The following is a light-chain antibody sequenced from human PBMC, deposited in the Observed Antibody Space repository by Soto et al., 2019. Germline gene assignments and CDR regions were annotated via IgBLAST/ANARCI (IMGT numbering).Light chain of an antibody. CDR1: QSVSSY. J-gene: IGKJ1*01. CDR3: QQYASSPT. V-gene: IGKV3-20*01. CDR2: DAS. Sequence: EIVLTQSPATLSLSPGERATLSCRASQSVSSYLAWYQQKPGQAPRLLIYDASSRATGIPDRFSGSGSGTDFTLTISRLEPEDSAVYYCQQYASSPTFGQGTKVDIK.